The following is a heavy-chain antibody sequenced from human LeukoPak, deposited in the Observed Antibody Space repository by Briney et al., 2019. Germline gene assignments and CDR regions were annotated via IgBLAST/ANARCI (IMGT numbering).Heavy chain of an antibody. V-gene: IGHV3-53*05. D-gene: IGHD1-26*01. CDR2: IYSGGSR. CDR3: ARPHYSGSRKNWFDP. CDR1: GFTVSSNY. Sequence: GGFLRLSCAASGFTVSSNYMSWVRQAPGKGLEWVSVIYSGGSRYYADSVKGRFTISRDNSKNTLSLEMDSLRADDTAVYYCARPHYSGSRKNWFDPWGQGTLVTVSS. J-gene: IGHJ5*02.